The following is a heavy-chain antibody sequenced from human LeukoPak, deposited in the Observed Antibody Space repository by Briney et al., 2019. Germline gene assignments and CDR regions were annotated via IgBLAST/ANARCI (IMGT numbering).Heavy chain of an antibody. V-gene: IGHV4-34*01. Sequence: SETLSLTCAVSGGSFSGYYWTWIRQPPGKGLEWIGEIKHSGNTNYNPSLKSRVTISVDTSKNDFSLKLSSVTAADTAVYYCARHGTRYYYYYMDVWGKGTTVTISS. CDR3: ARHGTRYYYYYMDV. D-gene: IGHD1-26*01. J-gene: IGHJ6*03. CDR1: GGSFSGYY. CDR2: IKHSGNT.